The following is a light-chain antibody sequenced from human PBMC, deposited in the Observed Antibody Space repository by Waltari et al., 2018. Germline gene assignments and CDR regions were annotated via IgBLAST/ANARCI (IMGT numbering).Light chain of an antibody. J-gene: IGKJ2*01. CDR1: QRVSSNY. V-gene: IGKV3-20*01. Sequence: EIVLTQSPGTLSLSPGETATLSCRANQRVSSNYFAWYQKKAGQSPRLLIYGASNRASGVPDRFSGRVSGAEFTLTISRLDPEDFAVYYCQQYVTPQGYIFGQGTKVDI. CDR3: QQYVTPQGYI. CDR2: GAS.